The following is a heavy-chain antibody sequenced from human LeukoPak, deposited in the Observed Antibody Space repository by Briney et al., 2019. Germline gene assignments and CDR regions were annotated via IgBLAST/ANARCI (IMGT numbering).Heavy chain of an antibody. J-gene: IGHJ4*02. CDR2: IKQDGSEK. CDR1: GFTIGKSD. V-gene: IGHV3-7*03. CDR3: ARALIVGATGEYYLDY. Sequence: GGSLRLSCATSGFTIGKSDMAWVRQAPGKGLEWAANIKQDGSEKYYVDSVKGRFTISRDNAKNSLYLQMNSLRAEDTAVYYCARALIVGATGEYYLDYWGQGTLVTVSS. D-gene: IGHD1-26*01.